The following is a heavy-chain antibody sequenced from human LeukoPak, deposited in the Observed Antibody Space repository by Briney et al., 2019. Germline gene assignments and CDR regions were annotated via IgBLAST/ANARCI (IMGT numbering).Heavy chain of an antibody. CDR2: IIPILGIA. CDR3: ARDPYNWNEYFDY. CDR1: GYTFTSYG. Sequence: SVKVSCKASGYTFTSYGISWVRQAPGQGLEWMGRIIPILGIANYAQKFQGRVTITADKSTSTAYMELGSLRSDDTAVYYCARDPYNWNEYFDYWGQGTLVTVSS. D-gene: IGHD1-1*01. J-gene: IGHJ4*02. V-gene: IGHV1-69*04.